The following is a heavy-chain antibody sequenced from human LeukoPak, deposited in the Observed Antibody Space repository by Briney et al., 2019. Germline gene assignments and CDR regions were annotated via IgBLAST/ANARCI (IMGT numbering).Heavy chain of an antibody. CDR1: GYTFTGYY. V-gene: IGHV1-2*02. CDR2: INPNSGGT. CDR3: ARESIVLMVYAF. Sequence: GASVKVSCKASGYTFTGYYMHWVRQAPGQGLEWMGWINPNSGGTNYAQKLQGRVTMTRDTSISTAYMELSRLRSDDTAVYYCARESIVLMVYAFWGQGTLVTVSS. J-gene: IGHJ4*02. D-gene: IGHD2-8*01.